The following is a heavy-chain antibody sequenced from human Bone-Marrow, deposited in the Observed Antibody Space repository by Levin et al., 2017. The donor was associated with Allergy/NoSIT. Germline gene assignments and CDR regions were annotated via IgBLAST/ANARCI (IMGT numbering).Heavy chain of an antibody. CDR1: GFTFGAYW. J-gene: IGHJ3*02. CDR3: ARDSNVELAGQWNDVFDS. V-gene: IGHV3-7*01. D-gene: IGHD6-19*01. CDR2: IKGDGTVK. Sequence: AGGSLRLSCAASGFTFGAYWMIWVRQAPEKGLEWVANIKGDGTVKYYLDSVKGRFTISRDNAKNSLYLQMNSLRDEDTAVYYCARDSNVELAGQWNDVFDSWGQGKLVTVSS.